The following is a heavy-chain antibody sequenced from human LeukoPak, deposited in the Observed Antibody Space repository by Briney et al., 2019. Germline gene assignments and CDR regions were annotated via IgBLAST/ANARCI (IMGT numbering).Heavy chain of an antibody. Sequence: ASVKVSCKASGYTFTSYYMHWVRQAPGQGLEGMGIINPSGGSTSYAQKFQGRVTMTRDTSTSTVYMELSSLRSEDTAVYYCAILRFLEWLLPPGYAFDIWGQGTMVTVSS. J-gene: IGHJ3*02. CDR3: AILRFLEWLLPPGYAFDI. D-gene: IGHD3-3*01. V-gene: IGHV1-46*01. CDR2: INPSGGST. CDR1: GYTFTSYY.